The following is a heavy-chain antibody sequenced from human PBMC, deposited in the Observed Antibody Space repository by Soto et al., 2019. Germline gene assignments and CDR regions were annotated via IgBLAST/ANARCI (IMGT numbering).Heavy chain of an antibody. Sequence: GGSLRLSCTVSGVTFSNYAMNWVRQAPGKGLEWVSSLSGSGGITYYADSVKGRFIISRDNSKNTLYLLMNSLRAEDTALYYCAKQRADYGSGADTFYFDSWGQGALVTVSS. CDR3: AKQRADYGSGADTFYFDS. V-gene: IGHV3-23*01. J-gene: IGHJ4*02. CDR2: LSGSGGIT. D-gene: IGHD3-10*01. CDR1: GVTFSNYA.